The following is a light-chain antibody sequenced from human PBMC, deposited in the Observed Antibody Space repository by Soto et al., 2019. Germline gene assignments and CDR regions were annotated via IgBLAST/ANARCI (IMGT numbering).Light chain of an antibody. CDR2: LNNDGSH. Sequence: QSVLTQSTSASASLGASVKLTCTLSSGHSSYAIAWHQKQPGKGPRYLMDLNNDGSHTKGDGIPDRFSGSSSGADRYLIISSLQSEDEADYYCQTWGTGFQFFGGGTKLTVL. CDR3: QTWGTGFQF. V-gene: IGLV4-69*01. J-gene: IGLJ2*01. CDR1: SGHSSYA.